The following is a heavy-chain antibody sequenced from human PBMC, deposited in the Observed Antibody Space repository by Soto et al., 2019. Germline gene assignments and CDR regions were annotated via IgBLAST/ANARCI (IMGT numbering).Heavy chain of an antibody. D-gene: IGHD3-3*01. Sequence: KPSETLSLICTVSGGSISNYYCNWIRQPAGKGLEWIGRIDTSGSTNYNPSLKSRVTMSVDTSKQEFSLKLSSVTAADTALYYCARGGQDFWSGPFDYWGRGALVTVSS. CDR3: ARGGQDFWSGPFDY. V-gene: IGHV4-4*07. J-gene: IGHJ4*02. CDR1: GGSISNYY. CDR2: IDTSGST.